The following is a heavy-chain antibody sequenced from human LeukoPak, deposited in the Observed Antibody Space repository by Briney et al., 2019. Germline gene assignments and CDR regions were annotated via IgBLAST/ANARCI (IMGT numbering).Heavy chain of an antibody. CDR2: INARGDT. D-gene: IGHD2-2*01. Sequence: PADTPSLTCAVYGWSFNDYYWNWIRQPPGKGREWIGEINARGDTNYNPSLKSRCTISVNTPKKQLSLRLTSIIAPGTALYYCPRGQVPAARGYNRFDPWGQGTVVSVSS. J-gene: IGHJ5*02. V-gene: IGHV4-34*01. CDR1: GWSFNDYY. CDR3: PRGQVPAARGYNRFDP.